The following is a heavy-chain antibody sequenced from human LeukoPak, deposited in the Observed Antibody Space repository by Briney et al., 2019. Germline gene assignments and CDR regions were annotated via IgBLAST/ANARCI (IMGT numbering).Heavy chain of an antibody. J-gene: IGHJ4*02. CDR1: GFTFSNAW. CDR3: TTRKFASGWSIRGDY. CDR2: IKSKTDGGTT. V-gene: IGHV3-15*01. D-gene: IGHD6-19*01. Sequence: GGSLRLSCAASGFTFSNAWMSWARQAPGKGLEWVGRIKSKTDGGTTDYAAPVKGRFTISRDDSKNTLYLKMNSLKTEDTAVYYCTTRKFASGWSIRGDYWGQGTLVTVSS.